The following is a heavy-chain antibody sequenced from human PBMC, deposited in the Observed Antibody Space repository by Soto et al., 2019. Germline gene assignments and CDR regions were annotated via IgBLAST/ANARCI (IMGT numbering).Heavy chain of an antibody. CDR1: GYTFTSYG. D-gene: IGHD3-22*01. J-gene: IGHJ3*02. Sequence: ASVKVSCKASGYTFTSYGISWVRQAPGQGLEWMGWISAYNGNTNYAQKLQGRVTMTTDTSTSTAYMELRSLRSDDTAVYYCARESSGYSHHASDIWGQGTMVTVSS. CDR2: ISAYNGNT. CDR3: ARESSGYSHHASDI. V-gene: IGHV1-18*01.